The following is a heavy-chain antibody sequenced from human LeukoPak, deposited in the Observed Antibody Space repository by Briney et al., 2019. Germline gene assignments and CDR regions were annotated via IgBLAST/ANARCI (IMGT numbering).Heavy chain of an antibody. V-gene: IGHV4-4*07. Sequence: SETVSLTCTVSGGSFNTYYWSWIRQSAGKGLEWIGCVYTTGTTNYNPSLKSRVTMSVDTSKNQFSLKLNSVTAADTAVYYCARDFDYWGQGTLVTVSS. CDR3: ARDFDY. CDR1: GGSFNTYY. J-gene: IGHJ4*02. CDR2: VYTTGTT.